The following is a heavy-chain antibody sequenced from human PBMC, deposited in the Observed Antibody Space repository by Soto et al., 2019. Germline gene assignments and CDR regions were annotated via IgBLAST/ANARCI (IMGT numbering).Heavy chain of an antibody. V-gene: IGHV4-39*01. CDR3: ARHRDYYMDV. J-gene: IGHJ6*03. Sequence: ASETLSLTCTVSGGSISSTIYYWGWIRQPPGKGLEWIGSIYYSGSTYYNPSLTSRVTISVDTSKNQFSLKLSSVTAADTAVYYCARHRDYYMDVWGKGTTVTVSS. CDR2: IYYSGST. CDR1: GGSISSTIYY. D-gene: IGHD3-10*01.